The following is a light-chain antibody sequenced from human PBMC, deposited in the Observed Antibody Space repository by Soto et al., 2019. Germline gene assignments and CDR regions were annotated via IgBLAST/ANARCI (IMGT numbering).Light chain of an antibody. CDR2: GAS. Sequence: ILLTQSPGTLSLSPGERATLSCRASQSFSNNYLAWYQQKPGQAPRLLIYGASFRATGIPDRFSGSGSGTDFTLTISNLQSEDFALYYCQHYSGWPPVFGQGTKVDIK. CDR1: QSFSNNY. J-gene: IGKJ2*01. CDR3: QHYSGWPPV. V-gene: IGKV3-20*01.